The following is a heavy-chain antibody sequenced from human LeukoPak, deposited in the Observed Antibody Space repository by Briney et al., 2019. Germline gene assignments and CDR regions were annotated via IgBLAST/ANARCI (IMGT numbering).Heavy chain of an antibody. CDR2: ISSSGTTI. V-gene: IGHV3-48*03. CDR1: GFTISSYE. D-gene: IGHD2-15*01. Sequence: GGSLRLSCAASGFTISSYEMNWVRQAPGKGLEWVSYISSSGTTIYYADSVKGRFTISRDNAKNSLYLQMNSLRAEDTAVYYXXXXXXXXXGSCYRPNFDYWGQGTLVTVSS. CDR3: XXXXXXXXGSCYRPNFDY. J-gene: IGHJ4*02.